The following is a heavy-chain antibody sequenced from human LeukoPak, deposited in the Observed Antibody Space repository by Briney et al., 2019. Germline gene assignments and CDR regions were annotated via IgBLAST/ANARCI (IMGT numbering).Heavy chain of an antibody. Sequence: AGGFLKLSCSASGFTFRSYAISWGRPASGKGLQWVSAISGSGGSTFYADSVKGRFTISRDTSKNTLYLQMNSLRAEDTAVYYCAKTRGHSFYYYAMDVWGQGTTVTVSS. J-gene: IGHJ6*02. CDR2: ISGSGGST. V-gene: IGHV3-23*01. CDR3: AKTRGHSFYYYAMDV. CDR1: GFTFRSYA. D-gene: IGHD4-23*01.